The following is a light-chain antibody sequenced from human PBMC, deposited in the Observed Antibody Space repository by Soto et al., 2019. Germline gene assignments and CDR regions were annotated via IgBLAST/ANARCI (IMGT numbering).Light chain of an antibody. V-gene: IGLV2-23*01. CDR2: EGN. CDR3: CSYAGSSTYV. Sequence: QSALTQPASVSGSPGQSITISCTGTSSNIGSYNFVSWYQQHPGKAPKVITYEGNQRPSGVSNRFSGSKSGNTASLTISGLQVEDEADYYCCSYAGSSTYVFGTGTKVTVL. J-gene: IGLJ1*01. CDR1: SSNIGSYNF.